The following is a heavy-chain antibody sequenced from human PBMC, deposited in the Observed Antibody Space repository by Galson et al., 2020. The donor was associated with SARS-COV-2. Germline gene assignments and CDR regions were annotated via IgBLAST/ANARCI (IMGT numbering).Heavy chain of an antibody. V-gene: IGHV3-33*08. J-gene: IGHJ6*02. CDR1: GFTFSSYG. Sequence: GWSLRLSCAASGFTFSSYGMHWVRQAPGKGLEWVAVIWYDGSNKYYADSVKGRFTISRDNSKNTLYLQMNSLRAEDTAVYYCARLLSYYSGMDVWSQGTTVTVSS. CDR2: IWYDGSNK. CDR3: ARLLSYYSGMDV.